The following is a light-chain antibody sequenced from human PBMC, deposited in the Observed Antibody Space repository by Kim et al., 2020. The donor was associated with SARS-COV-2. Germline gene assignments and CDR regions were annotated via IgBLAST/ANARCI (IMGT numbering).Light chain of an antibody. V-gene: IGKV1-39*01. J-gene: IGKJ4*01. CDR3: QQSYSSPLT. CDR1: QSIGNY. CDR2: AAS. Sequence: GDTVNITCRTSQSIGNYLNWYRQKPGEAPNLLIYAASTLQTGVPLRFSGSGSGTDFTLTISSLQPEDFATYYCQQSYSSPLTFGGGTKVDIK.